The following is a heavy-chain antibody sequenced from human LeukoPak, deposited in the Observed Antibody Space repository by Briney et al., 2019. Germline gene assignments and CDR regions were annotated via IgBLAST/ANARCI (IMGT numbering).Heavy chain of an antibody. Sequence: SETLSLTCAVYGGSFSGYYWSWIRQPPLKGLEWVGAVYQSGITYYNPSLKSRVTISVDRSKNQFSLKVKSVTVADTAVYYCARSPPLGVDYWGQGTRVTVSS. D-gene: IGHD3-16*01. J-gene: IGHJ4*02. V-gene: IGHV4-34*01. CDR3: ARSPPLGVDY. CDR2: VYQSGIT. CDR1: GGSFSGYY.